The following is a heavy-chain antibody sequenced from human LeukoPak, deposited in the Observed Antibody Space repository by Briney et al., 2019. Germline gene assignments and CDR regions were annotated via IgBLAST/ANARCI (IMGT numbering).Heavy chain of an antibody. CDR1: GFTFSSYA. J-gene: IGHJ4*02. Sequence: GGSLRLSCAASGFTFSSYAMSWVRQAPGKGLEWVSAISGSGGSTYYADSVKGRFTISRGNSKNTLYLQMNSLRAEDTAVYYCAKGAPGSEAVAGDFDYWGQGTLVTVSS. CDR3: AKGAPGSEAVAGDFDY. V-gene: IGHV3-23*01. D-gene: IGHD6-19*01. CDR2: ISGSGGST.